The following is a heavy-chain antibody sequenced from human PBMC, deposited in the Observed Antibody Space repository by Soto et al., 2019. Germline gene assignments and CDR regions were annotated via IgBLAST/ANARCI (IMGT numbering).Heavy chain of an antibody. D-gene: IGHD3-3*01. CDR3: ARGPKHLTIFGVVIIPWFDP. V-gene: IGHV4-34*01. Sequence: QVQLQQWGAGLLKPSETLSLTCAVYGGSFSGYYWSWIRQPPGKGLEWIGEINHSGSTNYNPSLKSRVTISVDTSKNQFSLKLSSVTAADTAVYYCARGPKHLTIFGVVIIPWFDPWGQGTLVTVSS. CDR1: GGSFSGYY. J-gene: IGHJ5*02. CDR2: INHSGST.